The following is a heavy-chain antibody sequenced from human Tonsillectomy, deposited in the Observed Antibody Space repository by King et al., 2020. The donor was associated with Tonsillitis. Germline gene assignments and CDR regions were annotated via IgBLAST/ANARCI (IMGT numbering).Heavy chain of an antibody. J-gene: IGHJ3*02. D-gene: IGHD3-22*01. CDR3: ARAPFDDSSGYRCAFDI. V-gene: IGHV3-13*01. CDR1: GFTFSSYD. Sequence: VQLVEFGGGLVQPGGSLRLSCAASGFTFSSYDMHWVRQATGKGLEWVSAIGTAGDTYYPGSVKGRFTISRENAKNSLYLQMNSLRAGDKAVYYCARAPFDDSSGYRCAFDIWGQGTMVTVSS. CDR2: IGTAGDT.